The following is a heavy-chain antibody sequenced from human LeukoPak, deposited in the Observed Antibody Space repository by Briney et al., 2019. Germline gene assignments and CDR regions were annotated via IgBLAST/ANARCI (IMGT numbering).Heavy chain of an antibody. D-gene: IGHD3-22*01. V-gene: IGHV3-13*01. CDR3: ARADSSVGAFDI. CDR1: GFTFSSYD. Sequence: RPGGSLRLSCAASGFTFSSYDMHWVRQATGKGLEWVPAIGTAGDTYYPGSVKGRFTISRENAKNSLYLQMNSLRAGDTAVYYCARADSSVGAFDIWGQGTMVTVSS. J-gene: IGHJ3*02. CDR2: IGTAGDT.